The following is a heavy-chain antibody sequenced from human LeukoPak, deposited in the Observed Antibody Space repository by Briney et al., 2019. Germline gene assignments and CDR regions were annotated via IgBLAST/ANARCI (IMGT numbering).Heavy chain of an antibody. J-gene: IGHJ4*02. D-gene: IGHD2-15*01. CDR1: GGSINNYY. CDR2: IYYSGST. CDR3: ARGEGGNSGY. V-gene: IGHV4-59*01. Sequence: PSETLSLTCTVSGGSINNYYWSWIRQPPGKGLEWIGYIYYSGSTNYNPFLKSRVTISVDTSKNQFSLKLSSVTAADTAVYYCARGEGGNSGYWGQGTLVTVSS.